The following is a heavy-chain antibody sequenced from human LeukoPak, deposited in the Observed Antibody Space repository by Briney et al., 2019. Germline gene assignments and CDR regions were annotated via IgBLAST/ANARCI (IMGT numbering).Heavy chain of an antibody. Sequence: SETLSLTCTVSGYSISSGYYWGWIRQPPGKGLEWIGSIYHSGSTYYNPSLKSRVTISVDTSKNQFSLKLSSVTAADTAVYYCVRGGHLHPATTVVTAIMTNDAFDIWGQGTMVTVSS. D-gene: IGHD2-21*02. V-gene: IGHV4-38-2*02. CDR3: VRGGHLHPATTVVTAIMTNDAFDI. CDR1: GYSISSGYY. CDR2: IYHSGST. J-gene: IGHJ3*02.